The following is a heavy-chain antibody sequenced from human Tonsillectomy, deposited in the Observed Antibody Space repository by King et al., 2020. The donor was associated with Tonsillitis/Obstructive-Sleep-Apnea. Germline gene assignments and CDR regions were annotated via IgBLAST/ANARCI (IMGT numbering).Heavy chain of an antibody. J-gene: IGHJ6*02. Sequence: QVQLVESGGGVVQPGRSLRLSCAASGFTFSNYAMHWVRQAPGKGLEWVAVLSFDRNYKYYADSVKGRFTISGDNSKNTLYLQMNSLGAEDTAVYYCATEPRGTDNSHYGMDVWGQGTTVTVSS. CDR1: GFTFSNYA. CDR3: ATEPRGTDNSHYGMDV. V-gene: IGHV3-30*04. CDR2: LSFDRNYK. D-gene: IGHD2/OR15-2a*01.